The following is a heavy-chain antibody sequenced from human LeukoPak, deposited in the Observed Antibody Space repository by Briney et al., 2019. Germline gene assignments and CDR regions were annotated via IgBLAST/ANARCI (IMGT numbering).Heavy chain of an antibody. CDR3: ARDGRAGSLFAY. CDR2: ISYSGST. J-gene: IGHJ4*02. Sequence: SETLSLTCTVSGGSISGYYWSWIRQPPGKGPEWVGYISYSGSTNYNPSLNSRVTISVDTSKNQFSLKLSSVTAADTAIYYCARDGRAGSLFAYWGQGTLVTVSS. V-gene: IGHV4-59*01. D-gene: IGHD6-19*01. CDR1: GGSISGYY.